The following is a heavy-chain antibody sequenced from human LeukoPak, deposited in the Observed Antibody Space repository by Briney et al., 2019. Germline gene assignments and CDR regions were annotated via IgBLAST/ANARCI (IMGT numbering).Heavy chain of an antibody. D-gene: IGHD6-13*01. CDR2: INHSGST. J-gene: IGHJ3*02. CDR1: GGSISSYY. CDR3: ARAPLPQIAAASKGGAFDI. Sequence: SETLSLTCTVSGGSISSYYWSWIRQPPGKGLEWIGEINHSGSTNYNPSLKSRVTISVDTSKNQFSLKLSSVTAADTAVYYCARAPLPQIAAASKGGAFDIWGQGTMVTVSS. V-gene: IGHV4-34*01.